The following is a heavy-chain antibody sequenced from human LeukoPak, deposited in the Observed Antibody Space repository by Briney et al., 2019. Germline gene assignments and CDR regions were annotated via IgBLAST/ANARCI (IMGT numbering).Heavy chain of an antibody. CDR1: GYTFTSYD. CDR3: ASPPGVGAPYYYYGMDV. V-gene: IGHV1-8*01. Sequence: ASVKVSCKASGYTFTSYDINWVRQATGQGLEWMGWMNPNSGNTGYAQKFQGRVTMTRNTSISTAYMELSSLRSEDTAVYYCASPPGVGAPYYYYGMDVWGQGTTVTVSS. J-gene: IGHJ6*02. D-gene: IGHD1-26*01. CDR2: MNPNSGNT.